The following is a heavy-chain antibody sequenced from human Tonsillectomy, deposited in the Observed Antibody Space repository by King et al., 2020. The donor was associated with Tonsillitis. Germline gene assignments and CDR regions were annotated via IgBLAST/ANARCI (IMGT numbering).Heavy chain of an antibody. D-gene: IGHD3-22*01. CDR2: ISPYNGYT. Sequence: VPLVESGAEVKTPGASVKVSCKASGYTFASYGISWVRQAPGQGLEWMGWISPYNGYTNSAQKLQGRVTVTTDTSTSTAYMELRSLRSDDTAVYYCARDHSSGSNWFDPWGQGTLVTVSS. CDR1: GYTFASYG. J-gene: IGHJ5*02. CDR3: ARDHSSGSNWFDP. V-gene: IGHV1-18*01.